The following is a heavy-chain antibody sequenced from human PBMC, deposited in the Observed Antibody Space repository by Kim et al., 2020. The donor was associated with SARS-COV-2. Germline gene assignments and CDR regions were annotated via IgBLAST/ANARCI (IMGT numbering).Heavy chain of an antibody. Sequence: SETLSLTCAVYGGSFSGYYWSWIRQPPGKGLEWIGEINHSGSTNYNPSLKSRVTISVDTSKNQFSLKLSSVTAADTAVYYCARRRVTMIVVVIKSGGMDVWGQGTTVPVSS. CDR3: ARRRVTMIVVVIKSGGMDV. D-gene: IGHD3-22*01. CDR1: GGSFSGYY. V-gene: IGHV4-34*01. CDR2: INHSGST. J-gene: IGHJ6*02.